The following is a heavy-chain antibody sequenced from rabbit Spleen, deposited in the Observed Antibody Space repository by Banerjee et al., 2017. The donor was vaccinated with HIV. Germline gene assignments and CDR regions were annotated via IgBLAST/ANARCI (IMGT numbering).Heavy chain of an antibody. CDR1: GFSFGSNYY. V-gene: IGHV1S40*01. J-gene: IGHJ6*01. Sequence: QSLEESGGDLVKPGASLTLTCTASGFSFGSNYYMCWVRQAPGKGLEWIACIDAGSSGFTYFATWAKGRFTISKTSSTTVTLQMTRLTAADTATYFCARDTSSSFSSYGMDLWGQGTLVTVS. D-gene: IGHD1-1*01. CDR2: IDAGSSGFT. CDR3: ARDTSSSFSSYGMDL.